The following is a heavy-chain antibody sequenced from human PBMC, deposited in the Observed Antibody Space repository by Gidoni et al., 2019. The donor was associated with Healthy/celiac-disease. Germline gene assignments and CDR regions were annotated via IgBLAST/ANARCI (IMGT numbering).Heavy chain of an antibody. CDR1: GFTFGDYA. V-gene: IGHV3-49*05. D-gene: IGHD5-12*01. CDR3: TRGGYDYYYYYGMDV. J-gene: IGHJ6*02. Sequence: EVQLVESGGGLVKPGRSLRLSCTASGFTFGDYAMSWFRQAPGKGLEWVGFIRSKAYGGTTEYAASVKGRFTISRDDSKSIAYLQMNSLKTEDTAVYYCTRGGYDYYYYYGMDVWGQGTTVTVSS. CDR2: IRSKAYGGTT.